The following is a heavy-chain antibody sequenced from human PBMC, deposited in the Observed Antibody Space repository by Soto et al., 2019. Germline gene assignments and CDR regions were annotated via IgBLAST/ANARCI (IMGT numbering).Heavy chain of an antibody. Sequence: SETLSLTCTVSGGSISSGGYYWSWIRQHPGKGLEWIGYIYYSGSTYYNPSLKSRVTISVDTSKNQFSLKLSSVTAADTAVYYCARDRGVGATYYYGMDVWGQETTVTVSS. D-gene: IGHD1-26*01. CDR1: GGSISSGGYY. V-gene: IGHV4-31*03. CDR2: IYYSGST. J-gene: IGHJ6*02. CDR3: ARDRGVGATYYYGMDV.